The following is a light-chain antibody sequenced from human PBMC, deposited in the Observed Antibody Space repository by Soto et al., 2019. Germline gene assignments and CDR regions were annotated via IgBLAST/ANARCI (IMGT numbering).Light chain of an antibody. Sequence: QSALTQPASVSGSPGQSITISCTGTSSDVGSYNLVSWYQQHPGTAPKLMIYEVSKRPSGVSNRFSGSKSGNTASLTISGLQAEDEADYYCGSCEGSSTFCVFGAGTKVTVL. CDR2: EVS. V-gene: IGLV2-23*02. CDR1: SSDVGSYNL. CDR3: GSCEGSSTFCV. J-gene: IGLJ1*01.